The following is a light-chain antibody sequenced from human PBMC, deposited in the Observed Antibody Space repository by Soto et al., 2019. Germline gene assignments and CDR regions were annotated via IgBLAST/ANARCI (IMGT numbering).Light chain of an antibody. V-gene: IGLV1-44*01. CDR3: AAWDDSLSAYV. J-gene: IGLJ1*01. CDR2: SNN. CDR1: SSNVGSNS. Sequence: QSVLTQPPSASGAPEQRVIVSCSGGSSNVGSNSVNWYQHLPGSAPKLLIFSNNQRPSGVPDRLSGSKSGTSASLAIGGLQSDDEADYYCAAWDDSLSAYVFGSGTKLTVL.